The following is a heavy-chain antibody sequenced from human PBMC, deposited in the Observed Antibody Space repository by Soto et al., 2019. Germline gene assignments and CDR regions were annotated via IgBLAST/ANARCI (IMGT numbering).Heavy chain of an antibody. Sequence: GGSLRLSCAASGFTFSSYGMHWVRQAPGKGLEWVAVIWYDGSNKYYADSVKGRFTISRDNSKNTLYLQMNSLRAEDTAVYYCARDYAGELSLCRYYYYYMDVWGKGTTVTVSS. J-gene: IGHJ6*03. CDR3: ARDYAGELSLCRYYYYYMDV. CDR2: IWYDGSNK. CDR1: GFTFSSYG. D-gene: IGHD3-16*02. V-gene: IGHV3-33*01.